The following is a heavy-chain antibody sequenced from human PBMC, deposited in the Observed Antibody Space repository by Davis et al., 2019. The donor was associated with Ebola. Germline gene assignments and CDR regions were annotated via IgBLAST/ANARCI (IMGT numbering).Heavy chain of an antibody. CDR1: GGSISSSSYY. V-gene: IGHV4-39*01. Sequence: MPLETLSLTCTVSGGSISSSSYYWGWIRQPPGKGLEWIGSIYYSGSTYYNPSLKSRVTISVDTSKNQFSLKLSSVTAADTAVYYCARQWVVPAAISGDYYYYGMDVWGQGTTVTVSS. D-gene: IGHD2-2*01. J-gene: IGHJ6*02. CDR3: ARQWVVPAAISGDYYYYGMDV. CDR2: IYYSGST.